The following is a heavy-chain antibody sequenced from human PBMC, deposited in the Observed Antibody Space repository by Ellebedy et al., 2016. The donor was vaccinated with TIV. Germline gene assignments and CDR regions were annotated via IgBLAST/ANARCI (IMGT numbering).Heavy chain of an antibody. CDR2: IDDRDTVI. D-gene: IGHD3-3*02. CDR1: GFTFSNYF. CDR3: VRDHFWAFDS. J-gene: IGHJ4*02. V-gene: IGHV3-48*02. Sequence: GESLKISCAASGFTFSNYFFNWVRQAPGRGLEWIAYIDDRDTVIDYADSVKGRFTISRDNAKNSLYLQMNSLRDEDTAVYYCVRDHFWAFDSWGQGTLVTVSS.